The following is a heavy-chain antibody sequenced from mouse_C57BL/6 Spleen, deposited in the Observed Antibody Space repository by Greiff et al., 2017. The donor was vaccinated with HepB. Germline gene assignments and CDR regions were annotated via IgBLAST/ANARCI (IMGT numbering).Heavy chain of an antibody. J-gene: IGHJ4*01. V-gene: IGHV1-5*01. Sequence: VHVKQSGTVLARPGASVKMSCKTSGYTFTSYWMHWVKQRPGQGLEWIGAIYPGNSDTSYNQKFKGKAKLTAVTSASTAYMELSSLTNEDSAVYYCTREDYSNPRDYAMDYWGQGTSVTVSS. D-gene: IGHD2-5*01. CDR3: TREDYSNPRDYAMDY. CDR1: GYTFTSYW. CDR2: IYPGNSDT.